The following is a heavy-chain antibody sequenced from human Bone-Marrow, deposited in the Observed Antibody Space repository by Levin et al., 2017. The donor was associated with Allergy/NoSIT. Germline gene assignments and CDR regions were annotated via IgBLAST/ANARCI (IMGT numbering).Heavy chain of an antibody. CDR1: GYTFTGYS. CDR3: ARDRGVNFGSWSYSYFDS. Sequence: ASVKVSCKASGYTFTGYSLHWVRQAPGQGLEWLAWINPNNGAADYAQKFQSRVTLTTDTSISTVYMEMTRLRSDDTALYYCARDRGVNFGSWSYSYFDSWGQGALVTVSS. J-gene: IGHJ4*02. V-gene: IGHV1-2*02. D-gene: IGHD3-10*01. CDR2: INPNNGAA.